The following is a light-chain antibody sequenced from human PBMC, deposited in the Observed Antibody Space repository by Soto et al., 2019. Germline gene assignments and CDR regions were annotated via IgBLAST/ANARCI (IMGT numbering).Light chain of an antibody. Sequence: QSALTQPASVSGSPGQSRTISCTGTSSDVGGYNLVSWYQQHPGKAPKLMIYEGSKRPSGVSNRFSGSKSGNTASLTISGLQADDEADYYCSSYTSRSIVVFGGGTKLTVL. CDR1: SSDVGGYNL. J-gene: IGLJ2*01. CDR2: EGS. CDR3: SSYTSRSIVV. V-gene: IGLV2-14*02.